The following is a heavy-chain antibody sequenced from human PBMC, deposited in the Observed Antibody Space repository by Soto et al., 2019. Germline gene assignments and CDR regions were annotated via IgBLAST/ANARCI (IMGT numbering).Heavy chain of an antibody. D-gene: IGHD2-2*01. CDR2: IYYSGST. V-gene: IGHV4-31*03. J-gene: IGHJ6*03. CDR3: ARDAPSGVVVPAIEYYYYMDV. CDR1: GGSISSGGYY. Sequence: QVQLQESGPGLVKPSQTLSLTCTVSGGSISSGGYYWSWIRQHPGKGLEWIGYIYYSGSTYYNPSLKSRVTISVETSKTQFSLKLSSVTAADTAVYYCARDAPSGVVVPAIEYYYYMDVWGKGTTVTVSS.